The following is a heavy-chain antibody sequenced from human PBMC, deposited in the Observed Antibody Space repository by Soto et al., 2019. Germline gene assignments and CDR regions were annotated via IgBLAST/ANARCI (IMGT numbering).Heavy chain of an antibody. CDR1: GFTFSTYA. CDR3: AKERYCSAISCYDGFDV. Sequence: PGGSLRLSCSTSGFTFSTYAMNWVRQAPGKGLEWVSVISAGGANTNYADSVKGRFIISRDNSKNTLYLQMNSLRAEDTAVYYCAKERYCSAISCYDGFDVWGQGTVVTVSS. J-gene: IGHJ3*01. D-gene: IGHD2-2*01. CDR2: ISAGGANT. V-gene: IGHV3-23*01.